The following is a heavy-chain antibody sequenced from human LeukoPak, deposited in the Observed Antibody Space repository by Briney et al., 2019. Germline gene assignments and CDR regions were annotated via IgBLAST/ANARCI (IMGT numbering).Heavy chain of an antibody. Sequence: PSETLSLTCAVYGGSFSGYHWSWIRQPPGKGLEWIGYIYYSGSTNYNPSLKSRVTISVDTSKNQFSLKLSSVTAADTAVYYCARVGVPTGWFDPWGQGTLVTVSS. CDR3: ARVGVPTGWFDP. CDR2: IYYSGST. D-gene: IGHD3-16*01. V-gene: IGHV4-59*01. J-gene: IGHJ5*02. CDR1: GGSFSGYH.